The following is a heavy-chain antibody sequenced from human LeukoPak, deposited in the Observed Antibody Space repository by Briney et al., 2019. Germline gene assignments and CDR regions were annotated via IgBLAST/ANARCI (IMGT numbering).Heavy chain of an antibody. CDR3: ARRVPIVVVPAAINWFDP. CDR2: SNDSGST. J-gene: IGHJ5*02. Sequence: SETLSLTCAVYGGSFSDYYWSWIRQPPGKALEWIGESNDSGSTNYNPSLKSRVTISVDMSKNQFSLKLSSVTAADTAVYYCARRVPIVVVPAAINWFDPWGQGTLVTVSS. V-gene: IGHV4-34*01. D-gene: IGHD2-2*01. CDR1: GGSFSDYY.